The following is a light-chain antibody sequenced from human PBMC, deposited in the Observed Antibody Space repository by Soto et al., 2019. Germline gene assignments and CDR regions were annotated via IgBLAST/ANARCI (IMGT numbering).Light chain of an antibody. V-gene: IGKV3-11*01. CDR1: ESVNNY. J-gene: IGKJ1*01. CDR2: DTS. Sequence: EIVLTQSPATLSLSPGERGTLSCRASESVNNYLAWYQQKPGQPPRLLIYDTSIRATGVPARFSGRGSGTDYTHTISSLETEDFTVYFCQKSTNWRGTFGQGT. CDR3: QKSTNWRGT.